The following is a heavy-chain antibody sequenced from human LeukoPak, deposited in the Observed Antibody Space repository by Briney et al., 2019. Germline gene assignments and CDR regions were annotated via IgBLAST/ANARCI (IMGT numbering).Heavy chain of an antibody. J-gene: IGHJ6*03. CDR1: GFTFDDYA. CDR3: AKALSGSWDYYYMDV. CDR2: ISWNSGSI. Sequence: SGGSLRLSCAASGFTFDDYAMHWVRHAPGKGLEWVSGISWNSGSIGYADSVKGRFTISRDNAKNSLYLQMNRLRAEDTALYYFAKALSGSWDYYYMDVWGKGTTVTVSS. D-gene: IGHD1-26*01. V-gene: IGHV3-9*01.